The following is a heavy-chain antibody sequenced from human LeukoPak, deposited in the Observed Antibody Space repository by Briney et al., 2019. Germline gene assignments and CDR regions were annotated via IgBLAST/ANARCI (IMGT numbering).Heavy chain of an antibody. CDR2: VHLDGRA. Sequence: SETLSLTCGVSGGSVSSTNWWTWIRQPPGKGLEWIGEVHLDGRANFNPSLKSRVTMSVDPSKNQFSLNLSSVTAADTAVYYCARGLTSGWYSPDFDYWGQGTLVTVSS. V-gene: IGHV4-4*02. CDR1: GGSVSSTNW. D-gene: IGHD6-19*01. J-gene: IGHJ4*02. CDR3: ARGLTSGWYSPDFDY.